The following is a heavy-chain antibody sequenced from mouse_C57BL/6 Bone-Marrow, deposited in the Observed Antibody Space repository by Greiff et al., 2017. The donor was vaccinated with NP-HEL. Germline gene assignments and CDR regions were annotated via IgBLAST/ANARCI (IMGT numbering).Heavy chain of an antibody. Sequence: EVQLQESGGGLVQPGGSLSLSCAASGFTFTDYYMSWVRQPPGKALEWLGFIRNKANGYTTEYSASVKGRFTISRDNSQSILYLQMNALRAEDSATYYCARGGSSYVGFAYWGQGTLVTVSA. V-gene: IGHV7-3*01. CDR1: GFTFTDYY. D-gene: IGHD1-1*01. CDR3: ARGGSSYVGFAY. CDR2: IRNKANGYTT. J-gene: IGHJ3*01.